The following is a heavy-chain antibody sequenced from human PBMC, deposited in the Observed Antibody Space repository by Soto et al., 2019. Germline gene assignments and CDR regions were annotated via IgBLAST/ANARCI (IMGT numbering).Heavy chain of an antibody. J-gene: IGHJ4*02. Sequence: QITLKESGPTLVRPAQTLTLTCAFSGFSLTTYDMGVAWIRQPPGKALEWLALIYWDDDKRYSPSLKDRLAISKDTSRNKVVLTITNMDPGDTATYFCAHAGDYDLLTFDHWGPGTLVTVSS. CDR2: IYWDDDK. D-gene: IGHD4-17*01. CDR1: GFSLTTYDMG. CDR3: AHAGDYDLLTFDH. V-gene: IGHV2-5*02.